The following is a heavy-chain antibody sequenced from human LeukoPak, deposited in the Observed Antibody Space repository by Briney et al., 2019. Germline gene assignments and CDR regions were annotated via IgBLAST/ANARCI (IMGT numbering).Heavy chain of an antibody. D-gene: IGHD1-26*01. J-gene: IGHJ4*02. CDR2: IKQDGSEK. V-gene: IGHV3-7*01. CDR3: ASWREVGATSAFDY. CDR1: GFTFSSYW. Sequence: GGSLRLSCAASGFTFSSYWMSWVRQAPGKGLEWVANIKQDGSEKYYVDSVKGRFTISRDNAKNSLYLQMNSLRAEDTAVYYCASWREVGATSAFDYWGQGTLVTVSS.